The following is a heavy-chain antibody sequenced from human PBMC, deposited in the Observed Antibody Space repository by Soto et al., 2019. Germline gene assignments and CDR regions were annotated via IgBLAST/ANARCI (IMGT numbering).Heavy chain of an antibody. J-gene: IGHJ4*02. D-gene: IGHD6-13*01. CDR3: ARDGDSSSWYDPLDY. CDR2: ISAYNGNT. V-gene: IGHV1-18*01. Sequence: ASVKVSCKASGYTFTSYGISWVRQAPGQGLEWMGWISAYNGNTNYAQKLQGRVTMTTDTSTSTAYMELRSLRSDDTAVYSCARDGDSSSWYDPLDYWGQGTLVTVSS. CDR1: GYTFTSYG.